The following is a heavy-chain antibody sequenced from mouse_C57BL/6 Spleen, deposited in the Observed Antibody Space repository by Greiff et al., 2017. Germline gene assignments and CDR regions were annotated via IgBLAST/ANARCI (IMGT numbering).Heavy chain of an antibody. J-gene: IGHJ2*01. CDR3: ARTHYYGSSYDYYFDY. CDR1: GFNIKDYY. V-gene: IGHV14-2*01. Sequence: VQLPQSGAELVKPGASVKLSCTASGFNIKDYYMHWVKQRTEQGLEWIGRIDPEDGETKYAPKFQGKATITAATSSNTAYLQLSSLTSEDTAVYYCARTHYYGSSYDYYFDYWGQGTTLTVSS. CDR2: IDPEDGET. D-gene: IGHD1-1*01.